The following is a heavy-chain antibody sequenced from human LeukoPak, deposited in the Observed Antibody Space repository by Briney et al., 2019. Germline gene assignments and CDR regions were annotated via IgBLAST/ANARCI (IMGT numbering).Heavy chain of an antibody. CDR1: GFTFGNFW. V-gene: IGHV3-7*01. Sequence: GGSLRLSCAASGFTFGNFWMSWVRQAPGRGLQWVASMKGDGSHIYYVDSVKGRFTISRDIAKNSLYLQMNSLRAEDTAVYYCARDRPQQWLVRGQRGYYYYMDVWGKGTTVTISS. J-gene: IGHJ6*03. CDR3: ARDRPQQWLVRGQRGYYYYMDV. D-gene: IGHD6-19*01. CDR2: MKGDGSHI.